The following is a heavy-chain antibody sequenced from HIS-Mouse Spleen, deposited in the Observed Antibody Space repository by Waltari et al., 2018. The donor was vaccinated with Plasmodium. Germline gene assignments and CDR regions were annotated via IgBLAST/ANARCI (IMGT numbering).Heavy chain of an antibody. Sequence: QVQLVESGGGVVQPGRSLRLSCAASGFTFSSYPMHWVRQSPGKGLEWVAVISKDGSNKYYADSVKGRFTISRDNSKNTLYLQMNSLRAEDTAVFHCARARYSGSYYGYFQHWGQGTLVTVSS. CDR1: GFTFSSYP. CDR3: ARARYSGSYYGYFQH. D-gene: IGHD1-26*01. J-gene: IGHJ1*01. CDR2: ISKDGSNK. V-gene: IGHV3-30-3*01.